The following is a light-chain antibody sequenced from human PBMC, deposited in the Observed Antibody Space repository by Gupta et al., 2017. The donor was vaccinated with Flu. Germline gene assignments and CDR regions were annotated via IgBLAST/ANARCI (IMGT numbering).Light chain of an antibody. CDR3: QHNDWPPRT. CDR2: AAT. Sequence: GTLSVSPGERATLSCRASQSVSSNYAGWYQQQPRPPRRLLNDAATSRATGTPDWCSGRGSGKVFTLTISRLEDEYSALYYRQHNDWPPRTFGQGTXVEIK. J-gene: IGKJ1*01. CDR1: QSVSSNY. V-gene: IGKV3-20*01.